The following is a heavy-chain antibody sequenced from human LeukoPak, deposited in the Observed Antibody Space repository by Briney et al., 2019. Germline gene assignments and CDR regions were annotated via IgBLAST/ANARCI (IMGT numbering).Heavy chain of an antibody. V-gene: IGHV1-18*04. J-gene: IGHJ4*02. CDR2: ISAYNGNT. CDR1: GYTFTGYY. Sequence: ASVKVSCKASGYTFTGYYMHWVRQAPGQGLEWMGWISAYNGNTNYAQKLQGRVTMTTDTSTSTAYMELRSLRSDDTAVYYCARVEWDYYDSSGYYFDYWGQGTLVTVSS. CDR3: ARVEWDYYDSSGYYFDY. D-gene: IGHD3-22*01.